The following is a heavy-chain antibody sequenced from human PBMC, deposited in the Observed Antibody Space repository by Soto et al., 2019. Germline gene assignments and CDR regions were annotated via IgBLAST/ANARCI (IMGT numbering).Heavy chain of an antibody. D-gene: IGHD3-16*01. CDR2: IKEDGSDK. CDR3: ARDANRGGDHDS. Sequence: EVQLVESGGDLVQPGGSLKLSCAASGFSLSSHWMSWFRQAPGKGLEWVANIKEDGSDKYYVGAVKGRFTISRDNAKNSLYLQMNRLTAEDTALYYCARDANRGGDHDSWGQGTLVTVSS. J-gene: IGHJ4*02. V-gene: IGHV3-7*04. CDR1: GFSLSSHW.